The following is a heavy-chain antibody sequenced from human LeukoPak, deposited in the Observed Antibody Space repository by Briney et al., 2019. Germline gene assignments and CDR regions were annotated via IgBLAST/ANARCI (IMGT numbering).Heavy chain of an antibody. V-gene: IGHV4-34*01. CDR2: INHSGST. J-gene: IGHJ4*02. Sequence: SGTLSLTCAVYGGSFSGYYWSWIRQPPGKGLEWIGEINHSGSTNYNPSLKSRVTISVDTSKNQFSLKLSSVTAADTAVYYCARGTGNWGQGTLVTVSS. CDR3: ARGTGN. CDR1: GGSFSGYY. D-gene: IGHD4-11*01.